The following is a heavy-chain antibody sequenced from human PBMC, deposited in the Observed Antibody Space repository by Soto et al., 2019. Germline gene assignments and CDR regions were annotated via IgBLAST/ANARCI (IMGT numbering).Heavy chain of an antibody. CDR2: ISYDGSNK. CDR1: GFTFSSYG. Sequence: LRLSCAASGFTFSSYGMHWVRQAPGKGLEWVAVISYDGSNKYYADSVKGRFTISRDNSKNTLYLQMNSLRAEDTAVYYCAKDLGDPWGQGTLVTVSS. J-gene: IGHJ5*02. CDR3: AKDLGDP. V-gene: IGHV3-30*18. D-gene: IGHD2-21*01.